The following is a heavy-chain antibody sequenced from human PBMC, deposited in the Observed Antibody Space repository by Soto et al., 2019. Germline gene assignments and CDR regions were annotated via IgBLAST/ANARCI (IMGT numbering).Heavy chain of an antibody. CDR1: RYTFTNYG. V-gene: IGHV1-18*04. CDR2: ISGHNGDT. CDR3: AREGDIVGLDAFDI. Sequence: SVKVSFKASRYTFTNYGIDWVRQAPGQGLEGMGWISGHNGDTKYAQKVQGRVTMTTDRSTSTAYMELRSLRSDDTAVYYCAREGDIVGLDAFDIWGQGTMVTVSS. D-gene: IGHD2-15*01. J-gene: IGHJ3*02.